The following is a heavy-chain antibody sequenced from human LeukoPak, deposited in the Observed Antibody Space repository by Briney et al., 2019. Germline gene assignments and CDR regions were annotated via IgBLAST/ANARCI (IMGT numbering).Heavy chain of an antibody. CDR3: ARQEGATIDY. D-gene: IGHD1-26*01. V-gene: IGHV4-39*01. CDR2: IYYSGST. Sequence: SETLSLTCTVSGGSISSSSYYWGWIRQPPGKGLEWIGSIYYSGSTYYNPSLKSRVTISVDTSKNQFSLKLSSVTAADTAVYYCARQEGATIDYWGQGTLVTVSS. CDR1: GGSISSSSYY. J-gene: IGHJ4*02.